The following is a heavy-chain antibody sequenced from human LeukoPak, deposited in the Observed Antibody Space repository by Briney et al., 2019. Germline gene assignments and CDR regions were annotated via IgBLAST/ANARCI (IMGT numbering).Heavy chain of an antibody. Sequence: ASVKVSCKASGYTFTGYYMHWVRQAPGQGLEWMGRMNPNSGGTNYAQKFQGRVTMTRDTSISTAYMELSRLRSDDTAVYYCARAENIVVVPAAIFDPWGQGTLVTVSS. D-gene: IGHD2-2*02. J-gene: IGHJ5*02. CDR1: GYTFTGYY. CDR2: MNPNSGGT. V-gene: IGHV1-2*06. CDR3: ARAENIVVVPAAIFDP.